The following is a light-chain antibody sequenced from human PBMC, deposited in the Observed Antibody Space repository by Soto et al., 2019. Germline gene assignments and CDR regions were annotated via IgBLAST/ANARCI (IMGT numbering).Light chain of an antibody. V-gene: IGKV3-15*01. Sequence: EIVFTQSPCTLSLSPFERSTLSCRASQSARISLGWYQQKPGQAPRLLIYDVSTRATGVPARFSGSGSGTEFTLTISSPQSEDFAVYYCQQYNNWPPTFGQGTRLEI. CDR3: QQYNNWPPT. CDR1: QSARIS. CDR2: DVS. J-gene: IGKJ5*01.